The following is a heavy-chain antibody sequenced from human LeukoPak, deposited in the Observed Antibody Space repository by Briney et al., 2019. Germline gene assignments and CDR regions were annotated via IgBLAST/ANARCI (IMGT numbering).Heavy chain of an antibody. CDR3: SFRGVIRYYFDY. Sequence: SETLSLTCAVYGGSFSGYYWSWIRQPPGKGLEWIGEINHSGSTNYNPSLKSRVTISVDTSKNQFSLKLSSVTAADTAVYYCSFRGVIRYYFDYWGQGTLVTVSS. CDR2: INHSGST. J-gene: IGHJ4*02. CDR1: GGSFSGYY. V-gene: IGHV4-34*01. D-gene: IGHD3-10*01.